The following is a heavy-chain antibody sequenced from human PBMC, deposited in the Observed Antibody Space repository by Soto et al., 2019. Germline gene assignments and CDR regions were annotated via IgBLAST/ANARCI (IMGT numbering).Heavy chain of an antibody. CDR1: GYTFSGYY. CDR3: ARSLTEGYCTITGCYTRPLYGMDV. D-gene: IGHD2-2*02. V-gene: IGHV1-2*02. J-gene: IGHJ6*02. CDR2: INPNSGGT. Sequence: ASVKVSCKASGYTFSGYYIHWLRQAPGQGLEWMGWINPNSGGTNYAQKFQGRVTVTRDTPTSTAYIELSRLTSDDTAVYYCARSLTEGYCTITGCYTRPLYGMDVWGQGTTVTVSS.